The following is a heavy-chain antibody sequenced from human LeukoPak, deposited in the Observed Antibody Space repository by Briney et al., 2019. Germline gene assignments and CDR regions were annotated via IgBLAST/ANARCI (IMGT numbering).Heavy chain of an antibody. CDR2: IRSKGNSYAT. CDR3: ARHRDYGSGKGHFDY. D-gene: IGHD3-10*01. Sequence: GGSLRLSCAASGFTFSGSAMHWVRQASGKGLEWVGRIRSKGNSYATEYAASVKGRFTISRDDSKNTAYLQMNSLKTEDTAVYYCARHRDYGSGKGHFDYWGQGTLVTVSS. CDR1: GFTFSGSA. V-gene: IGHV3-73*01. J-gene: IGHJ4*02.